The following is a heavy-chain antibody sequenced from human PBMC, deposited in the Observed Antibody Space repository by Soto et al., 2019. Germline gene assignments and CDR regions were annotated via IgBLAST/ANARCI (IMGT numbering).Heavy chain of an antibody. CDR3: ARVRQRGSGYYYYYGMDV. Sequence: SETLSLTCAVYVGSFSGYYWSWIRQPPGKGLEWIGEINHSGSTNYNPSLKSRVTISVDTSKNQFSLKLSSVTAADTAVYYCARVRQRGSGYYYYYGMDVWGQGTTVTVSS. V-gene: IGHV4-34*01. CDR2: INHSGST. J-gene: IGHJ6*02. D-gene: IGHD2-15*01. CDR1: VGSFSGYY.